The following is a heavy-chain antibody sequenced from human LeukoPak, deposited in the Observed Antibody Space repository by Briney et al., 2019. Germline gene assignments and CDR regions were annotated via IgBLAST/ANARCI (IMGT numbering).Heavy chain of an antibody. J-gene: IGHJ6*02. CDR1: GGSISSSSYY. Sequence: SETLSLTCTVSGGSISSSSYYWGWIRQPPGKGLEWIGSIYYSGSTYYNPSLKSRVTISVDTSKNQFSLKLSSVTAADTAVYYCARSSGSYYYYYGMDVWGQGTTVTVSS. V-gene: IGHV4-39*07. D-gene: IGHD1-26*01. CDR2: IYYSGST. CDR3: ARSSGSYYYYYGMDV.